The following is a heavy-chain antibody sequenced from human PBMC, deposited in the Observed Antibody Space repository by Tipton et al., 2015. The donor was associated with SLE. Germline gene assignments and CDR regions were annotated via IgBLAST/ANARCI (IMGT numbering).Heavy chain of an antibody. V-gene: IGHV4-38-2*01. D-gene: IGHD1-7*01. CDR2: IHYTGNT. CDR3: ARVLTGTSTFDY. CDR1: GFTFSASS. Sequence: LRLSCAASGFTFSASSMHWVRQASGKGLEWIGNIHYTGNTYYNPSLKSRATVSVDTSKNQFSLRLNSVTAADTAVYYCARVLTGTSTFDYWGQGTLVTVSS. J-gene: IGHJ4*02.